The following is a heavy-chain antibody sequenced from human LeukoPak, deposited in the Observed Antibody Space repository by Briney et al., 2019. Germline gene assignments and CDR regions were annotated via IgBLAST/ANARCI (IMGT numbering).Heavy chain of an antibody. D-gene: IGHD6-13*01. CDR2: ISAYNGNT. CDR3: ARDDYSSSRHSGRFQH. J-gene: IGHJ1*01. V-gene: IGHV1-18*01. CDR1: GYTFTSYG. Sequence: ASVKVSCKASGYTFTSYGISWVQQAPGQGPEWMGWISAYNGNTNYVQKLQGRVTMTTDTSTSTAYMELRSLRSDDTAIYYCARDDYSSSRHSGRFQHWGQGTLVTVSS.